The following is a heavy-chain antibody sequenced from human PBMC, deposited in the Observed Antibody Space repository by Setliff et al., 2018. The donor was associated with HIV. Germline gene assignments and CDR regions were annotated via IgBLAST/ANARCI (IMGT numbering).Heavy chain of an antibody. V-gene: IGHV7-4-1*02. Sequence: GASVTVSCKASGYTFTSYAMNWVRQAPRQGLEWMGWINTNTGNPTYAQGFTGRFVFSLDTSVSTAYLQISSLKAEDTAVYYCARVAGTYYYYMDVWGKGTTVTVSS. CDR2: INTNTGNP. CDR3: ARVAGTYYYYMDV. D-gene: IGHD6-19*01. CDR1: GYTFTSYA. J-gene: IGHJ6*03.